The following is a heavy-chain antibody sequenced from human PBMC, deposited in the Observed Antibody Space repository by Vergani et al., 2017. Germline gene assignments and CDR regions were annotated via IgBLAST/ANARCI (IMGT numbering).Heavy chain of an antibody. CDR1: GFTFSTYA. J-gene: IGHJ4*02. Sequence: EVQLLESGGSLKQPGGSVRLSCAASGFTFSTYAMHWVRQAPGKGLEWVSALTGGVGSTYYADSFKGRFIISRDNSRDTLYLQMNSLRPEDTATYYCVKDAGSYENFFVSWGQGTLVTVSS. D-gene: IGHD1-26*01. CDR3: VKDAGSYENFFVS. CDR2: LTGGVGST. V-gene: IGHV3-23*01.